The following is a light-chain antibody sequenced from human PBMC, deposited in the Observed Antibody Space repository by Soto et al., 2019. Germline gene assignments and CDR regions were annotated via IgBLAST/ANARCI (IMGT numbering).Light chain of an antibody. CDR3: CSYTGSPTLYD. V-gene: IGLV2-23*02. CDR2: EVT. J-gene: IGLJ1*01. Sequence: QSALTQPASVSGSPGQSITISCTTASSDVANFEHISWYQQHPGKAPKLIIYEVTRRPSGISGRFSSSKSGNTASLTISGLQAEDEADYYCCSYTGSPTLYDCATGTKLTVL. CDR1: SSDVANFEH.